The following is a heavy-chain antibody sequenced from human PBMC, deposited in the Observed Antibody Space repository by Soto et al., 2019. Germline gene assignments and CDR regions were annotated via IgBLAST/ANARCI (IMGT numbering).Heavy chain of an antibody. D-gene: IGHD3-22*01. CDR3: SGPTYCYDSCGPPDY. J-gene: IGHJ4*02. CDR2: ISSSSSTI. Sequence: PGGSLRLSCAASGFTFSTYSMNWVRQAPGKGLEWVSYISSSSSTIFYTDSVKGRFTVSRDNAKNSLYLQMNSLRAEDTAVYYCSGPTYCYDSCGPPDYWGQGTLVTVSS. V-gene: IGHV3-48*01. CDR1: GFTFSTYS.